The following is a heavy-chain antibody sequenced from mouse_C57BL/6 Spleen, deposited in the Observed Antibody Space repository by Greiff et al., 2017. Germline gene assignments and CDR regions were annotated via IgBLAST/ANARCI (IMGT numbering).Heavy chain of an antibody. CDR1: GFTFSDYG. CDR2: ISSGSSTI. J-gene: IGHJ2*01. CDR3: AREEDDGYPGGYFDY. Sequence: EVQRVESGGGLVKPGGSLKLSCAASGFTFSDYGMHWVRQAPEKGLEWVAYISSGSSTIYYADTVKGRFTISRDNAKNTLFLQRTSLRSEDTAMYYCAREEDDGYPGGYFDYWGQGTTLTVSS. D-gene: IGHD2-3*01. V-gene: IGHV5-17*01.